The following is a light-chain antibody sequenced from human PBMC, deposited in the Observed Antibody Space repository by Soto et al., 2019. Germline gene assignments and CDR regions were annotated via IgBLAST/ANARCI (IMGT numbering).Light chain of an antibody. Sequence: EIVLTQSPLSLPVTPGEPASISCRSSRNLLHSNGYYYLDWYLQKPGQSPQLLIYLGSNRASGDPDRFGGSGSGTDFTLTISRVEAEDVGVYFCAQGFGTPFTFGGGTKVEIK. CDR2: LGS. CDR1: RNLLHSNGYYY. J-gene: IGKJ4*01. CDR3: AQGFGTPFT. V-gene: IGKV2-28*01.